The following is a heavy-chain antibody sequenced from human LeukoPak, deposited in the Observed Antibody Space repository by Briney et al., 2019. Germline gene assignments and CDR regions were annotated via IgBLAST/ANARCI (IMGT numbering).Heavy chain of an antibody. Sequence: PSETLSLTCTVSGGSISSSSYYWGWIRQPPGKGLGWIGSIYYSGSTYYNPSLKSRVTISVDTSKNQFSLKLSSVTAADTAVYYCARGGPFRYYGSGSYLMGPYFDYWGQGTLVTVSS. D-gene: IGHD3-10*01. V-gene: IGHV4-39*01. CDR2: IYYSGST. CDR1: GGSISSSSYY. CDR3: ARGGPFRYYGSGSYLMGPYFDY. J-gene: IGHJ4*02.